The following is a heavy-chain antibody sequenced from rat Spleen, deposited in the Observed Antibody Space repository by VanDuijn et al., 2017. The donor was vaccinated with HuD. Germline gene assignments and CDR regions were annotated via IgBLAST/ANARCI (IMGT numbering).Heavy chain of an antibody. CDR1: GFTFGYYY. CDR3: ARDYGGYDYFDY. CDR2: ISHDGDST. V-gene: IGHV5-20*01. J-gene: IGHJ2*01. Sequence: EVQLVESEGDLVQPGRSLKVSCAASGFTFGYYYMAWVRQGPAEGLEWVATISHDGDSTYDRDSVKGRFTISRDNSKSTLYLQMDSLRSEDTATYYCARDYGGYDYFDYWGQGVMVTVSS. D-gene: IGHD1-11*01.